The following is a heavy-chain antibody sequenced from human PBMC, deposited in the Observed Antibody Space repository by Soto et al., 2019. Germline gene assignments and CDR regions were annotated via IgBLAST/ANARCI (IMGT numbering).Heavy chain of an antibody. J-gene: IGHJ4*02. D-gene: IGHD6-13*01. CDR2: IKSKTDGGTT. Sequence: EVQLVESGGGLVKPGGSLRLSCAASGFTFSNAWMNWVRQAPGKGLEWVGRIKSKTDGGTTDYAAPVKGRYSISRDDSNNTLYHQVNSLKSEDTAMYYCTKDVMPFRSSSNIGVQLIDYWGQGTLVTVSS. CDR3: TKDVMPFRSSSNIGVQLIDY. CDR1: GFTFSNAW. V-gene: IGHV3-15*07.